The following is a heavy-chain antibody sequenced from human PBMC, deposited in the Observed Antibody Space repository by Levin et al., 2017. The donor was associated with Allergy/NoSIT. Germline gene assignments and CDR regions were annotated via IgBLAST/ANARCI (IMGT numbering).Heavy chain of an antibody. V-gene: IGHV3-30*18. J-gene: IGHJ4*02. CDR2: ISYDGRNR. CDR1: GFTFSSFG. D-gene: IGHD1-26*01. CDR3: AKDRPMWELLDFHFDS. Sequence: PGGSLRLSCAASGFTFSSFGMHWVRQAPGKGLEWVAVISYDGRNRYYADSVKGRFTISRDNSKNTLYLQMNSLRAEDTAVYYCAKDRPMWELLDFHFDSWGQGTLVSVSS.